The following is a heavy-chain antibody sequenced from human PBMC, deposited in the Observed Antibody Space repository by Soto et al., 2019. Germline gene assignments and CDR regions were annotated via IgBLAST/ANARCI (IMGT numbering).Heavy chain of an antibody. D-gene: IGHD2-15*01. V-gene: IGHV3-74*01. J-gene: IGHJ5*02. Sequence: PGGSLRLSCAASGFTFSSYWMHWVRQAPGKGLVWVSRINSDGSSTSYADSVKGRFTISRDNAKNTLYLQMNSLRAEATAVYYCARPGFLGYCSGGSCYSSGWFDPWGQGTLVTVSS. CDR2: INSDGSST. CDR3: ARPGFLGYCSGGSCYSSGWFDP. CDR1: GFTFSSYW.